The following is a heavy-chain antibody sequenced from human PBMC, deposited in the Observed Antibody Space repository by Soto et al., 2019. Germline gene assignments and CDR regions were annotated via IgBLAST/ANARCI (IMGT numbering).Heavy chain of an antibody. Sequence: EVQLVESGGGSVQPGGSLRLSCAASGFTFSTFSMNWVRQAPGRGLEWISYISGGGRPISYADSVKGRFTISRDNANNSRYLQMDSLTDEDTAVYYCARDLGWAFDSWGQGTLVTVSS. CDR2: ISGGGRPI. J-gene: IGHJ4*02. CDR1: GFTFSTFS. D-gene: IGHD6-19*01. V-gene: IGHV3-48*02. CDR3: ARDLGWAFDS.